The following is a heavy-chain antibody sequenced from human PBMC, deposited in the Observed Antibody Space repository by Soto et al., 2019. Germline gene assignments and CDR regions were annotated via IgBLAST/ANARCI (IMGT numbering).Heavy chain of an antibody. CDR1: GYAFTTYG. V-gene: IGHV1-18*01. CDR2: ISAHKGNT. CDR3: ARGRYGDY. D-gene: IGHD1-1*01. Sequence: QVHLVQSGAEVKKPGASVKVSCKGSGYAFTTYGITWVRQAPGQGLEWMGWISAHKGNTNYAQKLQGRVTVTRDTSTSTAYMELRRLRSDDTAVYYCARGRYGDYWGQGALVTVSS. J-gene: IGHJ4*02.